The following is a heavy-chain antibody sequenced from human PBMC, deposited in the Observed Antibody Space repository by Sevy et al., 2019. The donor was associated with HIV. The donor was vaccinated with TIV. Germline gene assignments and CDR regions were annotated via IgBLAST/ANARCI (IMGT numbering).Heavy chain of an antibody. CDR3: ARVFTIFGVVSGIDY. J-gene: IGHJ4*02. CDR2: ISDDSRYI. D-gene: IGHD3-3*01. Sequence: GGSLRLSCAASGFTFRTYSMNWVRQAPGKGLEWLSSISDDSRYIYYSDSVKGRFTISRANAKNLLFLQMNNLRVEDTAIYYCARVFTIFGVVSGIDYWGQGNLVTVSS. CDR1: GFTFRTYS. V-gene: IGHV3-21*04.